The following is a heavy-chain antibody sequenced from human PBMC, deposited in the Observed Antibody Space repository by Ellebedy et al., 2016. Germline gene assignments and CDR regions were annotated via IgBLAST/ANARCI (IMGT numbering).Heavy chain of an antibody. Sequence: GGSLRLSXAASGFTLRNSVMHWVRQVTGKGLEWVSSVDPVGRIFYKDSVKGRFTISREAAKNSLYLQMNSLRVEDTAVYYCARALIGEKNYWGQGTLVTVSS. CDR1: GFTLRNSV. V-gene: IGHV3-13*01. J-gene: IGHJ4*02. D-gene: IGHD2-21*01. CDR3: ARALIGEKNY. CDR2: VDPVGRI.